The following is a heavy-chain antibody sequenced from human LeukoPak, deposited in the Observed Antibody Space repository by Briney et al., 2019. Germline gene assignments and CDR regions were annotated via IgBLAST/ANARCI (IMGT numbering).Heavy chain of an antibody. V-gene: IGHV3-48*03. CDR2: ISSSGSTI. Sequence: PGGSLRLSCAASGFTFSSYEMNWVRQAPGKGLEWVSYISSSGSTIYYADSVKGRFTISRDNAKNSLYLQMNSLRAEDTAVYYCARAGDGYKPYYYYYGMDVWGQGTTVTVSS. CDR1: GFTFSSYE. J-gene: IGHJ6*02. D-gene: IGHD5-24*01. CDR3: ARAGDGYKPYYYYYGMDV.